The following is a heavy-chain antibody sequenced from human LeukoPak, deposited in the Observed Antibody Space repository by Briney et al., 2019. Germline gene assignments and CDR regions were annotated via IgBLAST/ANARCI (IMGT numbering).Heavy chain of an antibody. Sequence: GGSLRLSCAASGFTFSSYAMHWVRQAPGKGLEWVAVISYDGSNKYYADSVKGRFTISRDNSKNTLYLQMNSLRAEDTAVYYCARGRRIVVVPAPLNMDVWGKGTTVTVSS. CDR3: ARGRRIVVVPAPLNMDV. D-gene: IGHD2-2*01. V-gene: IGHV3-30*01. CDR1: GFTFSSYA. J-gene: IGHJ6*03. CDR2: ISYDGSNK.